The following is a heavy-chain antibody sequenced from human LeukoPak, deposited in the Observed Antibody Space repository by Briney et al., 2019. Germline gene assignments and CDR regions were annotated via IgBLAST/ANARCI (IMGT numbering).Heavy chain of an antibody. D-gene: IGHD7-27*01. CDR1: GVGFSDYY. Sequence: GSLRLSCVASGVGFSDYYMTWIRQAPGKGLEWIGYIYYSGNTHYNPSLKSRVTISVDTSKNQFSLKLSSVTAADTAVYYCARDVNWGSVNWYFDLWGRGTLVTVSS. CDR2: IYYSGNT. J-gene: IGHJ2*01. V-gene: IGHV4-59*01. CDR3: ARDVNWGSVNWYFDL.